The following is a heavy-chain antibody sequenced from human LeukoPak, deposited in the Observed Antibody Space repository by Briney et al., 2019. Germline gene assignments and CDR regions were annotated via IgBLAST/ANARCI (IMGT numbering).Heavy chain of an antibody. CDR3: ARVTSSSWPRTRNHFDY. V-gene: IGHV1-46*01. Sequence: ASVKVSCKASGYTFTSYYMHWVRQAPGQGLEWMGIINPSGGSTSYAQKFQGRVTMTRDTSTSTVYMELSSLRSEDTAVYYCARVTSSSWPRTRNHFDYWGQGTLVTVSS. CDR2: INPSGGST. D-gene: IGHD6-13*01. J-gene: IGHJ4*02. CDR1: GYTFTSYY.